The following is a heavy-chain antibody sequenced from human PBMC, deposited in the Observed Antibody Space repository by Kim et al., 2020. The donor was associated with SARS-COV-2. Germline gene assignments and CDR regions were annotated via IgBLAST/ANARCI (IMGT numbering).Heavy chain of an antibody. J-gene: IGHJ5*02. CDR2: IKPDGGDE. CDR3: ARVSTWSGTSCLFDA. D-gene: IGHD3-3*01. CDR1: GFTFSPHW. V-gene: IGHV3-7*03. Sequence: GGSLRLSCAASGFTFSPHWMSWVRQAPGKGLEWVANIKPDGGDEYYVDSVKGRFTISRDNTKNSLYLQMNSLRAEDTAVYYCARVSTWSGTSCLFDAWGQGTLVTLSS.